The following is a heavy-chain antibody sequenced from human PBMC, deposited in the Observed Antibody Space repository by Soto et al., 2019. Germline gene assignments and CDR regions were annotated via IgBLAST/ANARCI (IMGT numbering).Heavy chain of an antibody. J-gene: IGHJ6*02. D-gene: IGHD6-19*01. CDR1: GFTFSDYY. CDR2: ISSSSSYT. CDR3: ARDIIAVAGRPYYYYGMDV. V-gene: IGHV3-11*06. Sequence: QVQLVESGGGLVKPGGSLRLSCAASGFTFSDYYMSWIRQAPGKGLEWVSYISSSSSYTNYADSVKGQFTISRDNAKNSRYLQMNSLRVEDTAVYYCARDIIAVAGRPYYYYGMDVWGQGTTVTVSS.